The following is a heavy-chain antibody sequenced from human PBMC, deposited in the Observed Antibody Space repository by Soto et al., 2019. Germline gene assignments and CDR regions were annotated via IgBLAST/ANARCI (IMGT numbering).Heavy chain of an antibody. V-gene: IGHV3-30*18. CDR3: AKDRVEYNWNYSPFYYYGMDV. J-gene: IGHJ6*02. Sequence: AGSLRLSCAASGFTFSDFGMHWVRQAPGKGLEWVAVISYDGSNKYYEDPVKGRFTISRDNSKNTLYLQMNSLRAEDTAVYYFAKDRVEYNWNYSPFYYYGMDVWGQGTTVTVSS. D-gene: IGHD1-7*01. CDR1: GFTFSDFG. CDR2: ISYDGSNK.